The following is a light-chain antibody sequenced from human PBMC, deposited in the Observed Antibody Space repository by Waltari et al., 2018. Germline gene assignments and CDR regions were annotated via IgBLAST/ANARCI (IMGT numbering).Light chain of an antibody. CDR3: QSGGHGTWV. Sequence: QLVLPQSPSASASLGASVKLTCTLDSGHSTNIIAWHQQQPQQGPRYSMKVNSDGSHRKGDEIPDRFSGSSSSSGTERYLTISSVQSEDEADYYCQSGGHGTWVFGGGTKLTVL. V-gene: IGLV4-69*01. CDR2: VNSDGSH. J-gene: IGLJ3*02. CDR1: SGHSTNI.